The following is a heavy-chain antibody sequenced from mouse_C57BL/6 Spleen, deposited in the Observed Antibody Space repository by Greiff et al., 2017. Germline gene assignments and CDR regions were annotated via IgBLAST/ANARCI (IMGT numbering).Heavy chain of an antibody. CDR2: SSNKANDYTT. D-gene: IGHD1-1*01. Sequence: EVQLVESGGGLVQSGRSLRLSCATSGFTFSDFYMEWVRQAPGKGLEWIAASSNKANDYTTEYSASVKGRFIVSRDTAQSILYLQMNALRAEDTAMYYCARDADYGSSYGYLDVWGTGTTVTVSS. V-gene: IGHV7-1*01. CDR1: GFTFSDFY. J-gene: IGHJ1*03. CDR3: ARDADYGSSYGYLDV.